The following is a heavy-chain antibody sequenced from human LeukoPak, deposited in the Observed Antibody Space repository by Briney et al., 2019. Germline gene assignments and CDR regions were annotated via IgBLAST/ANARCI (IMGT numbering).Heavy chain of an antibody. Sequence: SETLSLTCTVSGGSISSSSYYWGWIRQPPGKGLEWIGSIYYSGSTYYNPSLKSRVTISVDTSKNQFSLKLSSVTAADTAVYYCAGHGHSSSDHLGVSDYWGQGTLVTVSS. CDR3: AGHGHSSSDHLGVSDY. V-gene: IGHV4-39*01. D-gene: IGHD6-6*01. J-gene: IGHJ4*02. CDR1: GGSISSSSYY. CDR2: IYYSGST.